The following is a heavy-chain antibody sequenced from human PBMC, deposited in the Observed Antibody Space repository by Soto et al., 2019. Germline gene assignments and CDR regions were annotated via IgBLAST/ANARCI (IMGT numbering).Heavy chain of an antibody. CDR3: ARDGYYDSSGYPNWFDP. J-gene: IGHJ5*02. CDR2: INPNSGGT. CDR1: GYTFTGYY. D-gene: IGHD3-22*01. V-gene: IGHV1-2*04. Sequence: QVQLVQSGAEVKKPGASVKVSCKASGYTFTGYYMHWVRQAPGQGLEWMGWINPNSGGTNYAQKFQGWVTMTRDTSISTAYMELSRLRYDDTAVYYCARDGYYDSSGYPNWFDPWGQGTLVTVSS.